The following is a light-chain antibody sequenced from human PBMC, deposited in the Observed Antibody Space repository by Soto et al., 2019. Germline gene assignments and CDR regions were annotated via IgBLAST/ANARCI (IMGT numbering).Light chain of an antibody. CDR1: QSVSSSY. J-gene: IGKJ5*01. CDR2: GAS. Sequence: EIVLTQSPGTLSLSPGERATLSCRASQSVSSSYLAWYQQKPGQAPRLLIYGASSRATGIPDRFSGSGSGTDFTLTISRLEPENFAVYSCQQYGSSPLVSFGQGTRLE. CDR3: QQYGSSPLVS. V-gene: IGKV3-20*01.